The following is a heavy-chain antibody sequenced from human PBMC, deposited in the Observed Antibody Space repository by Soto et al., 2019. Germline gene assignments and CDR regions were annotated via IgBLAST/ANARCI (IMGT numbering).Heavy chain of an antibody. CDR3: ARVGITGPTLYYFAF. J-gene: IGHJ4*02. CDR2: ISYDGSNK. Sequence: QVQLVESGGGVVQPGRSLRLSCAASGFTFSSYAMHWVRQAPGKGLEWVAVISYDGSNKYYADSVKARFTISRDNSKNTLYVQMNSLTAEDTAMYYCARVGITGPTLYYFAFWGQGTLVTVSS. D-gene: IGHD1-7*01. CDR1: GFTFSSYA. V-gene: IGHV3-30-3*01.